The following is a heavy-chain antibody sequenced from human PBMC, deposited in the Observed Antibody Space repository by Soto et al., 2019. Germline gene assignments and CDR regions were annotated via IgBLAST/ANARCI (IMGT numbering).Heavy chain of an antibody. CDR2: IYSGGST. Sequence: EVQLVESGGGWIQPGGSLRLSCAAAGFTVSSNYMIWVRQAPGKGLEWVSVIYSGGSTYYADSVKGRFTISRDNSKNTLYLQMNSLRAEDTAVYYCARDRVESGYPEYFQHWGQGTLVTVSS. CDR3: ARDRVESGYPEYFQH. D-gene: IGHD3-22*01. V-gene: IGHV3-53*01. CDR1: GFTVSSNY. J-gene: IGHJ1*01.